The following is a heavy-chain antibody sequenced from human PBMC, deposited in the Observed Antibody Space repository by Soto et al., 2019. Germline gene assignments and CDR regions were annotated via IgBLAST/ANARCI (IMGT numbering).Heavy chain of an antibody. D-gene: IGHD5-18*01. CDR3: ALGGYRYGSPYFDY. Sequence: PSETLSLTCAVSGYSISSGYYWGWIRQPPGKGLEWIGSIYHSGSTYYNPSLKSRVTISVDTSKNQFSLKLSSVTAADTAVYYCALGGYRYGSPYFDYWGQGTLVTVSS. CDR2: IYHSGST. CDR1: GYSISSGYY. J-gene: IGHJ4*02. V-gene: IGHV4-38-2*01.